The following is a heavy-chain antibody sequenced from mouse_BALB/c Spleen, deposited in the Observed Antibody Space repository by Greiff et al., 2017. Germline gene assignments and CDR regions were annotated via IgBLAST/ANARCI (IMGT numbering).Heavy chain of an antibody. CDR2: IWAGGST. V-gene: IGHV2-9*02. D-gene: IGHD2-14*01. Sequence: VQRVESGPGLVAPSQSLSITCTVSGFSLTSYGVHWVRQPPGKGLEWLGVIWAGGSTNYNSALMSRLSISKDNSKSQVFLKMNSLQTDDTAMYYCARDQKNTVRRVPYYAMDYWGQGTSVTVSS. CDR3: ARDQKNTVRRVPYYAMDY. CDR1: GFSLTSYG. J-gene: IGHJ4*01.